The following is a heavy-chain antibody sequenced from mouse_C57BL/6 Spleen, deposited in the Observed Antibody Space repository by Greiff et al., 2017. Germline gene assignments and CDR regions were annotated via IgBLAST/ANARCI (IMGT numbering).Heavy chain of an antibody. J-gene: IGHJ4*01. Sequence: EVQLQQSGPELVKPGASVKIPCKASGYTFTDYNMDWVKQSHGKSLEWIGDINPNNGGTIYNQKFKGKATLTVDKSSSTAYMELRSLTSEDTAVYYCARSLLRYRNYYAMDYWGQGTSVTVSS. CDR2: INPNNGGT. CDR1: GYTFTDYN. CDR3: ARSLLRYRNYYAMDY. D-gene: IGHD1-1*01. V-gene: IGHV1-18*01.